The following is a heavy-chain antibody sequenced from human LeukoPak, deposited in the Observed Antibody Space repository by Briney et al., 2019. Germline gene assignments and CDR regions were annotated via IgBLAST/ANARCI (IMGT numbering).Heavy chain of an antibody. D-gene: IGHD3-9*01. Sequence: GESLKISCKGSGYSFTSYWIGWVRQMPGKGLEWMGIIYPGDSDTRYSPSFQGQVTISADKSISTAYLQWSSLKASDTAMYCCARLGLRYFERYNWFDPWGQGTLVTVSS. CDR1: GYSFTSYW. J-gene: IGHJ5*02. V-gene: IGHV5-51*01. CDR2: IYPGDSDT. CDR3: ARLGLRYFERYNWFDP.